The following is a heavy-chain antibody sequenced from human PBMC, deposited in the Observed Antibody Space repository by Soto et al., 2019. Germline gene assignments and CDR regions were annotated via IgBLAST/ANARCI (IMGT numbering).Heavy chain of an antibody. Sequence: SETLSLTCAVYGGSFSGYYWSWIRQPPGKGLEWNGEINHSGSTNYNPSLRSRVTISIDTSKNQFSLKLTSVTAADTAVYYCARGMWYCSGGSCYTEFDYWGQGTLVTVSS. D-gene: IGHD2-15*01. CDR3: ARGMWYCSGGSCYTEFDY. J-gene: IGHJ4*02. V-gene: IGHV4-34*01. CDR1: GGSFSGYY. CDR2: INHSGST.